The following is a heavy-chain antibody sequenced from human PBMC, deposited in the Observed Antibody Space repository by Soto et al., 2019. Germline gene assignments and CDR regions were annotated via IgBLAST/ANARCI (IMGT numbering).Heavy chain of an antibody. CDR1: GFTFSSYA. CDR2: ISGSGGGT. CDR3: AKVYSGIVPAAMSYYYYYYYMDV. V-gene: IGHV3-23*01. D-gene: IGHD2-2*01. J-gene: IGHJ6*03. Sequence: PGGSLRLSCAASGFTFSSYAMTWVRQAPGKGLEWVSVISGSGGGTYYADSVKGRFTISRDNSKNTIYLQMNSLRADDTAIYYCAKVYSGIVPAAMSYYYYYYYMDVWGKGTTVTVSS.